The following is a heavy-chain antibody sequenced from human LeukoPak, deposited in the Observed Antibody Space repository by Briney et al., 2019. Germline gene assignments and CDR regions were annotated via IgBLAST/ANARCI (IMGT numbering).Heavy chain of an antibody. CDR1: GYTLTELS. Sequence: GASVKVSCKVSGYTLTELSMHWVRQAPGKGLEWMGGFDPEDGETIYAQKFQGRVTMTEDTSTDTAYMELSSLRSEDTAVYYCATVAYSSSWYWFDPWGQGTLVTVSS. CDR3: ATVAYSSSWYWFDP. J-gene: IGHJ5*02. CDR2: FDPEDGET. V-gene: IGHV1-24*01. D-gene: IGHD6-13*01.